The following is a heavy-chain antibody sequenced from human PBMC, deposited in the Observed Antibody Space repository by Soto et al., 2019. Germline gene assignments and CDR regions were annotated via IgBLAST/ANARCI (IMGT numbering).Heavy chain of an antibody. Sequence: QVQLVQSGAEVKKPGASVKVSCKASGYTFTSYGISWVRQAPGQGLEWMGWISAYNGNTNYAQKLQGRVTMTTDTXTXXAYMELRSLRSDDTAVYYCARERDDYRGYYYGMDIWGQGTTVTVSS. D-gene: IGHD4-4*01. CDR2: ISAYNGNT. CDR3: ARERDDYRGYYYGMDI. V-gene: IGHV1-18*01. CDR1: GYTFTSYG. J-gene: IGHJ6*02.